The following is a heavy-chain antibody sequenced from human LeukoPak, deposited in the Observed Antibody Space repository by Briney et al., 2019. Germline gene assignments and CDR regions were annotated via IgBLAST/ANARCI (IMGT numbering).Heavy chain of an antibody. CDR2: IFSNDEK. CDR3: ARIYGNWNDATLDY. CDR1: GFSLSNARMG. Sequence: SGPVLVKPTETLTLTCTVSGFSLSNARMGVSWIRQPPGKALEWLAHIFSNDEKSYSTSLKSSLTISKDTSKSQVVLTMTNVDPVDTATYYCARIYGNWNDATLDYWGQGTLVTVSS. D-gene: IGHD1-20*01. J-gene: IGHJ4*02. V-gene: IGHV2-26*01.